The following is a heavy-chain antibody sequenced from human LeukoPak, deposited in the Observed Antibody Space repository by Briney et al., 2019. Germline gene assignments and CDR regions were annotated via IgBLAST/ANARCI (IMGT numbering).Heavy chain of an antibody. V-gene: IGHV4-39*01. CDR2: IHYGGST. D-gene: IGHD3-10*01. J-gene: IGHJ5*02. CDR3: ARRVHYGSGSFWNWFDP. Sequence: SETLSLTCTVSGGSISSSSYYWGWIRQPPGKGLEWIGSIHYGGSTYYNPTLKSRVTISVDPSENQFSLKLSSVTAADTAVYYCARRVHYGSGSFWNWFDPWGQGTLVTVSS. CDR1: GGSISSSSYY.